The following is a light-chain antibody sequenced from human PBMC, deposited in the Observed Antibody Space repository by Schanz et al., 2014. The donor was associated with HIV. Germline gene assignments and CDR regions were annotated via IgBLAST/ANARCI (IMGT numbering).Light chain of an antibody. J-gene: IGLJ3*02. CDR1: SGDVGSYNY. Sequence: QSVLTQPASVSGSPGQSISISCTGTSGDVGSYNYVSWYQQHPGKAPKLMIYDVSNRPSGVSSRFSGSKSGNTASLTVSGLQADDEADYYCSSYGGGDTLLFGGGTQLTVL. V-gene: IGLV2-14*03. CDR2: DVS. CDR3: SSYGGGDTLL.